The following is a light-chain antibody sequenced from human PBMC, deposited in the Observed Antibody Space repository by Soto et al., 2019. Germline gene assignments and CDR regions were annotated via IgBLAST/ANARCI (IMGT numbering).Light chain of an antibody. J-gene: IGKJ4*01. Sequence: EVVLTQSPDTLSLPPGERATLSCRASQSISSYLAWYQQKPGQAPRLLIYDASSRATGIPARFSGSGSGTDFTLTISSLEPEDFAVYYCQQYSKWPLTFGGGTKVELK. CDR3: QQYSKWPLT. CDR1: QSISSY. CDR2: DAS. V-gene: IGKV3-11*01.